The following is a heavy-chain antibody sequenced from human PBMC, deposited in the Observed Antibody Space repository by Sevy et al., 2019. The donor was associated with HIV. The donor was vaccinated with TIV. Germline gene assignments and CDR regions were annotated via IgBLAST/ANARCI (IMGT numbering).Heavy chain of an antibody. V-gene: IGHV6-1*01. Sequence: KQSQTLSLTCAISGDGVSSRGTVWNWIRQSPSRGLEWLGRTYYRSKWWNNYALSVKGRISINPDTSKNQVSLHLNSVTPDDTAVYYCARDGGANWDGRPSGTVFDYWGQGTLVTVSS. J-gene: IGHJ4*02. CDR2: TYYRSKWWN. CDR3: ARDGGANWDGRPSGTVFDY. D-gene: IGHD1-1*01. CDR1: GDGVSSRGTV.